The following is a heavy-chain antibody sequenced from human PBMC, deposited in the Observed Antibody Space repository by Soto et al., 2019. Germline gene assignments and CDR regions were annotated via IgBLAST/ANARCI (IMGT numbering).Heavy chain of an antibody. CDR2: IRSQTYHETR. CDR3: SGADSPDTAYCSRY. CDR1: GSNFGDLA. V-gene: IGHV3-49*04. Sequence: QPEGSLRRTCIDLGSNFGDLAINLVRQATGKGLECVGLIRSQTYHETREYVAAVRGRFAISRDNSNGCGYLQMSSLRVDDSAVYYCSGADSPDTAYCSRYWGRGSPVTV. D-gene: IGHD2-21*02. J-gene: IGHJ4*02.